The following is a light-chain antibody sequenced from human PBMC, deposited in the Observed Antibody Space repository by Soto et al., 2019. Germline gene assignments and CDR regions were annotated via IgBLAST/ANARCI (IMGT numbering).Light chain of an antibody. V-gene: IGLV1-47*02. CDR1: SSNMGSNY. Sequence: QSVLTQPPSASGTPGQRVTISCSGGSSNMGSNYVNWYQQLPGTAPTLLLFITNHRPSALPGLFSGSTSGTSASLSISVLPSADEADYYCAAWDDSMSGEVFGTGTQGPVL. CDR3: AAWDDSMSGEV. J-gene: IGLJ1*01. CDR2: ITN.